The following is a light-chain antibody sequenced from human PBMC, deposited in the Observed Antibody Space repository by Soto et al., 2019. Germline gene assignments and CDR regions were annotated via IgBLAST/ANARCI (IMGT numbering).Light chain of an antibody. V-gene: IGLV1-36*01. J-gene: IGLJ2*01. Sequence: QSVLTQPPSVSEAPRQRVTISCSGSWSNIGNNAVNWYQQLPGKAPKLLIYYDDLLSSGVSDRFSGYKSGTSASLAISGLQSEDEADYYCAVWDDNLNGVVFGGGTKLTVL. CDR3: AVWDDNLNGVV. CDR2: YDD. CDR1: WSNIGNNA.